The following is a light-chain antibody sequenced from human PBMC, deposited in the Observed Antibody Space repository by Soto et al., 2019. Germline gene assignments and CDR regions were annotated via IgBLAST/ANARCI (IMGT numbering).Light chain of an antibody. CDR1: QNIHTN. Sequence: EIVMTQSPATLSVSPGESATLSCRAGQNIHTNLAWYQQKPGQAPRLLFYGASTGATGLPARFSGSGSGTEFTLTINSLQAEDFAVYYCQQYNNWPPGTFGQGTKVDIK. CDR2: GAS. CDR3: QQYNNWPPGT. V-gene: IGKV3-15*01. J-gene: IGKJ1*01.